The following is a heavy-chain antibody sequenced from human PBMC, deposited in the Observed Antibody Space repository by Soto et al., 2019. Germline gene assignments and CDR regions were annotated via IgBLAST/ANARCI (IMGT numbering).Heavy chain of an antibody. Sequence: QPGGSLRLSCAASGFTFSSYGMHWVRQAPGKGLEWVAVISYDGSNKYYADSVKGRFTISRDNSKNTLYLQMNSLRAEDTAVYYCAKDDLNIVVVPAAVYWGQGTLVTVSS. CDR2: ISYDGSNK. CDR1: GFTFSSYG. CDR3: AKDDLNIVVVPAAVY. J-gene: IGHJ4*02. V-gene: IGHV3-30*18. D-gene: IGHD2-2*01.